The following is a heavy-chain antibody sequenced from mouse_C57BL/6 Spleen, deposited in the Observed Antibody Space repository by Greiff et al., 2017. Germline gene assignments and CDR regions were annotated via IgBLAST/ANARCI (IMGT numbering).Heavy chain of an antibody. D-gene: IGHD1-1*01. CDR2: IGPGSGST. J-gene: IGHJ3*01. CDR1: GYTFTDYY. V-gene: IGHV1-77*01. Sequence: VQLQQSGAELVKPGASVKISCKASGYTFTDYYINWVKQRPGQGLEGIGKIGPGSGSTYYNEKFKGKATLTADKSSSTAYMQLSSLTSEDSAVYFCAREGIYGSSVFAYWGQGTLVTVSA. CDR3: AREGIYGSSVFAY.